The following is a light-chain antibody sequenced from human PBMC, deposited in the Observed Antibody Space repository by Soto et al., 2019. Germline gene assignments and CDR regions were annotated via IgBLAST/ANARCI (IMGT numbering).Light chain of an antibody. V-gene: IGLV2-8*01. Sequence: QSVLTQPPSASGSPGQSVAISCTGTSSDVGGYNYVSWYQQHPGKAPKLMIYEVNKRPSGVPDRFSGSKSGNTASLTVLGHPAEDEDDYYCSSYAGSSNVFGTGTKSPS. J-gene: IGLJ1*01. CDR3: SSYAGSSNV. CDR2: EVN. CDR1: SSDVGGYNY.